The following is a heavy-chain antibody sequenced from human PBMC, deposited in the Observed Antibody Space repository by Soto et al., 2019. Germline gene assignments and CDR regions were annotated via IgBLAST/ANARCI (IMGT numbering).Heavy chain of an antibody. CDR2: ISSTTNYI. J-gene: IGHJ4*02. Sequence: GGSLRLSCAASGFTFTRYSMNWLRQAPGKWLEWVSSISSTTNYIYYADSMKGRFTVSRDNAKNSVYLEMNSLSAEDTAVYYCARESEDLTSNFDYWGQGXLVTVHS. CDR1: GFTFTRYS. CDR3: ARESEDLTSNFDY. V-gene: IGHV3-21*01.